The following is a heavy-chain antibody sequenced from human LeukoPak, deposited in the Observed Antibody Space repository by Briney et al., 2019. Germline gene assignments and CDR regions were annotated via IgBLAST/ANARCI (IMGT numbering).Heavy chain of an antibody. CDR1: GYTFTSYY. Sequence: ASVKVSCKASGYTFTSYYMHGVRQAPGQGLDWMGIINPSGGSTSYAQKFQGRVSMTRDTSTSTVYMALSSMRSEDTDVYYCARGRNGEYYYYGMDVWGQGTTVTVSS. CDR2: INPSGGST. V-gene: IGHV1-46*01. D-gene: IGHD1-14*01. CDR3: ARGRNGEYYYYGMDV. J-gene: IGHJ6*02.